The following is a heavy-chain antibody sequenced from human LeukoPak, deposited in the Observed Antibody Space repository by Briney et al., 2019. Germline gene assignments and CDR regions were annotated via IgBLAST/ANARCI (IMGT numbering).Heavy chain of an antibody. V-gene: IGHV4-39*07. CDR3: ARGVDILTGTDY. Sequence: SETLSLTCTVSGGSISSSSYYWGWIRQPPGKGLEWIGSIYYSGSTYYNPSLKSRVTISVDTSKNQFSLKLSSVTAADTAVYYCARGVDILTGTDYWGQGTLVTVSS. D-gene: IGHD3-9*01. CDR1: GGSISSSSYY. J-gene: IGHJ4*02. CDR2: IYYSGST.